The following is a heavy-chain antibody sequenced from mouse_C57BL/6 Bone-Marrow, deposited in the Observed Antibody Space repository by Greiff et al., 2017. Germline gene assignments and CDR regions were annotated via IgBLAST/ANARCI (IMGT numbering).Heavy chain of an antibody. CDR2: IRSKSINYAT. J-gene: IGHJ2*01. V-gene: IGHV10-3*01. D-gene: IGHD1-1*01. CDR3: VRDGKDYYGRSYFDY. CDR1: GFTFNTYA. Sequence: VQLKESGGGLLQPKGSLKLSCAASGFTFNTYAMHWVRKAPGKGLEWVARIRSKSINYATYYADSVKDRFTISRDDSKSMLSLQMNNMKTEDTAMYYCVRDGKDYYGRSYFDYWGQGTTLTVSS.